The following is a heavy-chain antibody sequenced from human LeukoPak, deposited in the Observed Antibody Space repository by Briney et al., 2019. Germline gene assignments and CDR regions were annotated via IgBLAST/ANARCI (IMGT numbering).Heavy chain of an antibody. D-gene: IGHD1-20*01. CDR1: GFTFSSYE. CDR2: ISSSGSTI. CDR3: ARRDAYNLYYAFDM. Sequence: GGSLRLSCAASGFTFSSYEMNWVRQAPGKGLEWVSYISSSGSTIYYADSVKGRFTISRDNANNSLYLQMNGLRAEDTALYYCARRDAYNLYYAFDMWGQGTMVTVSS. J-gene: IGHJ3*02. V-gene: IGHV3-48*03.